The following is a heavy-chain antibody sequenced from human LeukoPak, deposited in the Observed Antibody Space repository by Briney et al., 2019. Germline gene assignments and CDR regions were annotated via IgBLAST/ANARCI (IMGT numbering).Heavy chain of an antibody. V-gene: IGHV3-23*01. CDR2: INGSGGST. D-gene: IGHD2-2*01. Sequence: GGSLRLSCAASGFPFSSYAMSWVRQAPGKGLEGVSAINGSGGSTYYAASVKGRFTLSRENSKNTLYLQMNSLRAEDTAVYYCAKEGFYCSSTSYHYYYYYYMDVWGKGTTVTVSS. CDR3: AKEGFYCSSTSYHYYYYYYMDV. CDR1: GFPFSSYA. J-gene: IGHJ6*03.